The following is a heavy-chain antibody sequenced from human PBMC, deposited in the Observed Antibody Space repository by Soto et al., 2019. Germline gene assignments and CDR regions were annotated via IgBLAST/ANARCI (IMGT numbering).Heavy chain of an antibody. CDR1: GFDFDDHA. CDR3: TRDIFRTITTVDF. V-gene: IGHV3-9*01. Sequence: EVQLVESGGGLVQPGRSLRLSCVASGFDFDDHAMSWVRQAPGKGLEWVSGISWNGAFIGYANSVRGRFIISRDDAKNSLYLQMNSLRPEDTALYYCTRDIFRTITTVDFWGQGTLVTVSS. D-gene: IGHD4-4*01. CDR2: ISWNGAFI. J-gene: IGHJ4*02.